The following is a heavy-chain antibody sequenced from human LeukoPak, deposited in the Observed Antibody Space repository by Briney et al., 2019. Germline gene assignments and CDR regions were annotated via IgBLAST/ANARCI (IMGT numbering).Heavy chain of an antibody. CDR3: SWEMDGSFGRRLEN. Sequence: NTGESLRLSCAASGFNFNAAWMSWVRQTPGKGLEWIGRLKSKGSGGTTDYAAPVKGRFAISRDDSKNTLYLQMNSLKIEDTAVYFCSWEMDGSFGRRLENWGQGTLVTVAS. J-gene: IGHJ4*02. D-gene: IGHD3-10*01. V-gene: IGHV3-15*01. CDR2: LKSKGSGGTT. CDR1: GFNFNAAW.